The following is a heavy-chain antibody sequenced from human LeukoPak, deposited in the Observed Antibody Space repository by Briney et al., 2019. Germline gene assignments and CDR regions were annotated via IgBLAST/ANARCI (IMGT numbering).Heavy chain of an antibody. CDR2: ISSAGTT. CDR3: ARDLEAANTYYFDY. D-gene: IGHD6-13*01. J-gene: IGHJ4*02. Sequence: GGSLRLSCAASGFTFNSYAMSWVRQAPGKGLDWVSIISSAGTTYYADSVKGRFTISRDNSKNTVYLQVNSLRDEDTAVYYCARDLEAANTYYFDYWGQGTMVTVSS. CDR1: GFTFNSYA. V-gene: IGHV3-66*01.